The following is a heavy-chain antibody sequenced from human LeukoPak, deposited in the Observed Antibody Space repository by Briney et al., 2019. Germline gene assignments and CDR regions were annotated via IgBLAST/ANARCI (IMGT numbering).Heavy chain of an antibody. Sequence: GGSLSLSCAVSGFPFSVYEINWVRQAPGKGLEWVSNIGSSGTTRYYADSVKGRFSISRDNAENSLYLQMNSLRVEDTGIYYCALSAVASDFDYWGQGGLVAVSS. V-gene: IGHV3-48*03. D-gene: IGHD6-19*01. CDR1: GFPFSVYE. CDR3: ALSAVASDFDY. J-gene: IGHJ4*02. CDR2: IGSSGTTR.